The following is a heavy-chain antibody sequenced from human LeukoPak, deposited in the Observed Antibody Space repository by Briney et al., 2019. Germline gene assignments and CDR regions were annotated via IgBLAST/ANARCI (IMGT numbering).Heavy chain of an antibody. D-gene: IGHD3-22*01. J-gene: IGHJ3*02. V-gene: IGHV3-7*01. CDR1: GFTFSSYW. CDR3: AREADYYDSSGYYYRAFDI. CDR2: IKQDGSEK. Sequence: PGGSLRLSCAASGFTFSSYWMSWVRQAPGKGLEWVANIKQDGSEKYYVDSVKGRFTISRDNAKNSLYLQMNSLRAEDTAVYYCAREADYYDSSGYYYRAFDIWGQGTMVTVSS.